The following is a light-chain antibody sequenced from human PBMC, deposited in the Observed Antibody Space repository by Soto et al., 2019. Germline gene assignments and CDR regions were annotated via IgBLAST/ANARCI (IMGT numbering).Light chain of an antibody. CDR1: QSINRH. CDR2: GAS. J-gene: IGKJ1*01. CDR3: HQYGSSPWT. V-gene: IGKV3-20*01. Sequence: EIVLTQSPATLSLSPGERATLSCRASQSINRHLAWYRQKPGQAPRLLIYGASSRATGIPDRFSGSGSGTDFTLTISRLEPEDFAVYCCHQYGSSPWTFGQGTKVDIK.